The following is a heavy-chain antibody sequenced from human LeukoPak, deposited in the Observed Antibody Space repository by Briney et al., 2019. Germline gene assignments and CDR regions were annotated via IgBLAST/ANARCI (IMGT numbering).Heavy chain of an antibody. V-gene: IGHV4-39*01. CDR2: IYNSGST. CDR3: ARTWTGYQPPTLENWFDT. Sequence: PSETLSLTCTVSGGSISSSGYYWGWIRQPPGKGLEWIGSIYNSGSTYYNPSLKSRVTISVDTSKNQFSLKLSSVTAADTAVYYCARTWTGYQPPTLENWFDTWGQGTLVTVSS. CDR1: GGSISSSGYY. D-gene: IGHD2-2*01. J-gene: IGHJ5*02.